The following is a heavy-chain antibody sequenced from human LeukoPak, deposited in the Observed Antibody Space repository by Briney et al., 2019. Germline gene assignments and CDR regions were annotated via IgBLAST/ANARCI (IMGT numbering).Heavy chain of an antibody. CDR1: GFTFSSYS. CDR2: ISTSSTYI. CDR3: ARDPPVISGTTFFDY. J-gene: IGHJ4*02. D-gene: IGHD1-20*01. V-gene: IGHV3-21*01. Sequence: PGRSLRLSCAASGFTFSSYSMNWVRQAPGKGLEWVSSISTSSTYIYYADSVKGRFTISRDNAKNSLYLQMNSLRAEDTAVYYCARDPPVISGTTFFDYWGQGTLVTVSS.